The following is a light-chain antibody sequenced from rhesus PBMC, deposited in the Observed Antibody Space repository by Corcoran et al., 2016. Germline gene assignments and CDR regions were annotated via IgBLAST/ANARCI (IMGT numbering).Light chain of an antibody. CDR2: RAS. CDR3: QQHDNSPWT. CDR1: QGVSNW. J-gene: IGKJ1*01. V-gene: IGKV1-69*01. Sequence: DIQMTQSPSSLSASVGDRVTITCRASQGVSNWLAWYQQKPGKDPNLLIYRASNLETGVPSSFSGSGSGTDFNLTINSLQPEDIAKYYCQQHDNSPWTFGQGTKVEIK.